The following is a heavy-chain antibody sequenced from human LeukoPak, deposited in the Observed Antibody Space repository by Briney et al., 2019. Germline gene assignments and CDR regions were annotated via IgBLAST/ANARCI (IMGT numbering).Heavy chain of an antibody. CDR2: INSDGSST. D-gene: IGHD3-10*01. V-gene: IGHV3-74*01. CDR3: AREGARFDDAFDI. J-gene: IGHJ3*02. Sequence: TGGSLRLSCAASGFTFSSYWMHWVRQAPGEGLVWVSRINSDGSSTSYADSVKGRFTISRDNAKNTLYLQMNSLRAEDTAVCYCAREGARFDDAFDIWGQGTMVTVSS. CDR1: GFTFSSYW.